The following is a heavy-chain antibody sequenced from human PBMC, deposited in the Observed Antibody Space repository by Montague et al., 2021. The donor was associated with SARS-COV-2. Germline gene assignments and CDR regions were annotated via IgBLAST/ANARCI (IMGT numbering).Heavy chain of an antibody. D-gene: IGHD3-10*01. J-gene: IGHJ4*02. Sequence: SETLSLTCTVSGGSISSSSYYWGWIRQPPGKGLEWIGSIYYSGSTYYNPSLKSRVTISVDTSKNQLSLKLSSVTAADTAVYYCVRVSGSGSYLVYWGQGTLVTVSS. V-gene: IGHV4-39*01. CDR1: GGSISSSSYY. CDR3: VRVSGSGSYLVY. CDR2: IYYSGST.